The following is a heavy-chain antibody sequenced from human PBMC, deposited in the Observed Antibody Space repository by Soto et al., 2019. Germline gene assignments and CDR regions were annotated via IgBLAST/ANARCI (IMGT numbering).Heavy chain of an antibody. V-gene: IGHV3-21*01. CDR2: ISSSSSYI. Sequence: EVQLVESGGGLVKPGASLRLSCAASGFTFSSYSMNWVRQAPGKGLEWVSSISSSSSYIYYADSVKGRFTISRDNAKNSLYLQMNSLRAEDTAVYYCARAGSWNGGAFGICGQGTMVTVSS. J-gene: IGHJ3*02. D-gene: IGHD1-1*01. CDR3: ARAGSWNGGAFGI. CDR1: GFTFSSYS.